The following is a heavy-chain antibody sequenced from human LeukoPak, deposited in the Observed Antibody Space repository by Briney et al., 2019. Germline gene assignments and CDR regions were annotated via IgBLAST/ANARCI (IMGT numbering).Heavy chain of an antibody. CDR2: IVGNGVAT. D-gene: IGHD3-9*01. V-gene: IGHV3-23*01. CDR1: GFTFRNYA. J-gene: IGHJ4*02. Sequence: GASLRLSCAASGFTFRNYAMSWVRQAPGKGLEWVSAIVGNGVATYYADSVQGRFTISRDNSKNTLYLQMNSLRAEDTALYYCTKWGDYDGSTGYYDSDYWGQGTLVTVSS. CDR3: TKWGDYDGSTGYYDSDY.